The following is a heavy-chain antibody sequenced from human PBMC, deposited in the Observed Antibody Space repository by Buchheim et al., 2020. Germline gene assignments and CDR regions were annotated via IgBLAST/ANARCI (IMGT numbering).Heavy chain of an antibody. D-gene: IGHD3-16*02. V-gene: IGHV3-30*18. CDR2: ISYDESNK. CDR1: GFTFSTYG. J-gene: IGHJ6*02. CDR3: AKDLSYLALYYYYGMDV. Sequence: QVQLVESGGGVVQPGRSLRLSCVASGFTFSTYGMHWVRQAPGKGLEWVAVISYDESNKYYADSVKGRFSISRDNSNNTLYLQMNSLRAEDTAVYYCAKDLSYLALYYYYGMDVWGQGTT.